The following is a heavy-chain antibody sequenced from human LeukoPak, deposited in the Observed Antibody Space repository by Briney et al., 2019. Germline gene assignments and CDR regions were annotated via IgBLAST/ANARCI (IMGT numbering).Heavy chain of an antibody. CDR3: ARDIGYGDPSFDY. J-gene: IGHJ4*02. Sequence: GGSLRLSCAASGFTFSSYSMNWVRQAPGKGLEWVSSISSSSSYIYYADSVKGRFTISRDNAKNSLYLQMNSLRAEDTAVYYCARDIGYGDPSFDYWGQGTLVTVSS. D-gene: IGHD4-17*01. CDR2: ISSSSSYI. V-gene: IGHV3-21*01. CDR1: GFTFSSYS.